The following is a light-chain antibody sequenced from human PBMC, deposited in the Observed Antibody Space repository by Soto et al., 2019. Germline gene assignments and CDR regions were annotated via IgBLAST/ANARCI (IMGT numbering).Light chain of an antibody. V-gene: IGLV3-9*01. CDR2: RDT. CDR1: NIGSKS. J-gene: IGLJ2*01. CDR3: HAWDSNTVV. Sequence: SYELTQPLSVSVALGQTARITCGGHNIGSKSVHWYRQRPGQAPVLIIYRDTNRPSGIPERFSGSNSGNTATLTLSRAQVGDEADYFCHAWDSNTVVFGGGTKLTVL.